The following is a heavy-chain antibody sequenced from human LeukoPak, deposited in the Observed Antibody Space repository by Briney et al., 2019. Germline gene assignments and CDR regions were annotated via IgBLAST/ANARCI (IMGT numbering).Heavy chain of an antibody. CDR3: ARDAELRYFDWPLVGATVVPYFDY. CDR2: ISYDGSRQ. V-gene: IGHV3-30-3*01. Sequence: GGSLRLSCSASGFTFTTYAMHWVRQAPGKGLELVALISYDGSRQYYTDSVKGRFTISRDNSKNTLYLQMNSLRAEDTAVYYCARDAELRYFDWPLVGATVVPYFDYWGQGTLVTVSS. J-gene: IGHJ4*02. CDR1: GFTFTTYA. D-gene: IGHD3-9*01.